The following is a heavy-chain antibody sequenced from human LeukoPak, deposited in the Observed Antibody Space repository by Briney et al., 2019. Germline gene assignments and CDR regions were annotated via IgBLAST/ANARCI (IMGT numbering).Heavy chain of an antibody. CDR2: IIPIFGTA. CDR1: GGTFSSYA. V-gene: IGHV1-69*06. Sequence: ASVKVSCKASGGTFSSYAISWVRQAPGQGLEWMGGIIPIFGTANYAQKFQGRVTITADKSTSTAYMELSSLRSEDTAVYYCARATDYYDSSGYYYNAAGPMDYWGQGTLVTVSS. J-gene: IGHJ4*02. CDR3: ARATDYYDSSGYYYNAAGPMDY. D-gene: IGHD3-22*01.